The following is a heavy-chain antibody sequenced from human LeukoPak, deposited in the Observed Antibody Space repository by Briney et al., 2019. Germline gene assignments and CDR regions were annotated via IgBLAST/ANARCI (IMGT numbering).Heavy chain of an antibody. Sequence: PSQTLSLTCTVSGASNSSGSLYWNWIRQPAGKGLEWIGRIYTSGITNYNPSLKSRVSISLDTSKNQFSLKLSYVAAADTAVYYCARLAYSGSYQGVDYWGQGTLVTVSS. J-gene: IGHJ4*02. CDR1: GASNSSGSLY. CDR2: IYTSGIT. D-gene: IGHD1-26*01. CDR3: ARLAYSGSYQGVDY. V-gene: IGHV4-61*02.